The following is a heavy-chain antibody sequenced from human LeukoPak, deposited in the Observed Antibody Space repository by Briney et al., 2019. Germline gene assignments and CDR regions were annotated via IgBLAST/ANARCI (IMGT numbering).Heavy chain of an antibody. CDR3: ARGYDSSGPPDY. V-gene: IGHV1-2*06. D-gene: IGHD3-22*01. Sequence: GASVKVSCKASGYTFIGYYMHWVRQAPGQGLEWMGRINPNSGTTNYAQKFQGRVTMTRDTSISTAYMELNSLRSEDTAVYYCARGYDSSGPPDYWGQGTLVTVSS. J-gene: IGHJ4*02. CDR1: GYTFIGYY. CDR2: INPNSGTT.